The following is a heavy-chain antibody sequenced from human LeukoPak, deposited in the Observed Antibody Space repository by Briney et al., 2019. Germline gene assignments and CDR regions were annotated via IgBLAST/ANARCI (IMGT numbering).Heavy chain of an antibody. J-gene: IGHJ2*01. V-gene: IGHV3-23*01. CDR3: ARDGEPRLDWYFDL. D-gene: IGHD2-21*01. Sequence: GGSLRLSWAASGFTFFSYPMHWVRQAPGKGLEWVSAISGSGGSTYYADSVKGRLTISRDNSKHTLYLQMNSLRAEDTAIYYCARDGEPRLDWYFDLWGRGTLVTVSS. CDR2: ISGSGGST. CDR1: GFTFFSYP.